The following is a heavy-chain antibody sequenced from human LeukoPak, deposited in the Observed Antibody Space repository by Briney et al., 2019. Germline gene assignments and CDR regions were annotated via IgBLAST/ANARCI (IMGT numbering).Heavy chain of an antibody. V-gene: IGHV3-7*01. CDR3: ARSVWPEDY. D-gene: IGHD2-21*01. CDR2: IEKDGSDK. CDR1: GFTFSSYW. J-gene: IGHJ4*02. Sequence: GGSLRLSCAASGFTFSSYWMSWVRQAPGKGLEWVANIEKDGSDKYYVDSVKDRFTISRDNAKNSVYLQMNSLRAEDSAVYYCARSVWPEDYWGQGTLVTVSS.